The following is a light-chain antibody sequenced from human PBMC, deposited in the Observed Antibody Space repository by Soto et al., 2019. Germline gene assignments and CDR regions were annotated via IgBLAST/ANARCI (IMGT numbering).Light chain of an antibody. CDR3: QLRSSWPPYT. V-gene: IGKV3-11*01. Sequence: EFVLTQSPATLFLSPGERASLSCWASQSVGTYMAWYQHKPGQPPRLLIYDASKRATGIPARFSGSGSGTNFTFTISSLEPADFALYFCQLRSSWPPYTFAQGTKVGIK. CDR1: QSVGTY. CDR2: DAS. J-gene: IGKJ2*01.